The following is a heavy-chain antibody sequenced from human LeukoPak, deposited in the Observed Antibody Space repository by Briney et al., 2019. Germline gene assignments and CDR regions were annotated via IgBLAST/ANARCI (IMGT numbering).Heavy chain of an antibody. Sequence: SETLSLTCSVSGGSISTYYWSWVRQPPGKGLEWIGYFYYSGSTIYNPSLKSRVTISVDTSKNQFSLKLSSVTAADTAVYYCARAGYCSGGSCYLKPSRHKYYFDYWGQGTLVTVSS. J-gene: IGHJ4*02. V-gene: IGHV4-59*08. CDR1: GGSISTYY. CDR2: FYYSGST. CDR3: ARAGYCSGGSCYLKPSRHKYYFDY. D-gene: IGHD2-15*01.